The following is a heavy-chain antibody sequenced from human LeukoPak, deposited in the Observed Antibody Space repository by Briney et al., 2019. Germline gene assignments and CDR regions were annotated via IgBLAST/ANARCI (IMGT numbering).Heavy chain of an antibody. CDR1: GGSISSYY. D-gene: IGHD6-19*01. CDR3: ARDWRGYSSGWYHYYGMDV. J-gene: IGHJ6*02. V-gene: IGHV4-59*01. Sequence: SETLSLTCTVSGGSISSYYWSWIRQPPGKGLKWIGYIYYSGSTNYNPSLKSRVTISVDTSKNQFSLKLSSVTAADTAVYYCARDWRGYSSGWYHYYGMDVWGQGTTVTVSS. CDR2: IYYSGST.